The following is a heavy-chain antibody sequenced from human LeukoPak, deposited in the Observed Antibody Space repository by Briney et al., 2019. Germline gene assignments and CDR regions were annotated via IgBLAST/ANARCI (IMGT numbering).Heavy chain of an antibody. CDR1: GGSFSGYY. D-gene: IGHD3-10*01. V-gene: IGHV4-34*01. J-gene: IGHJ6*04. CDR2: INHSGST. Sequence: TSETLSFTCAVYGGSFSGYYWSWIRQPPGKGLEWIGEINHSGSTNYNPSLKSRVTISVDTSKNQFSLKLSSVTAADTAVYYCARGRNYYGSGSYPNYYYYGMDVWGKGTTVTVSS. CDR3: ARGRNYYGSGSYPNYYYYGMDV.